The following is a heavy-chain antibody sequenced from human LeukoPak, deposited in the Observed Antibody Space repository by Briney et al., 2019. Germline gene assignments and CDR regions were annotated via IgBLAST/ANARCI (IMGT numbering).Heavy chain of an antibody. CDR3: ARGYYDILTGPFDY. CDR2: INPNSGGT. CDR1: GYTFTGYY. D-gene: IGHD3-9*01. V-gene: IGHV1-2*02. J-gene: IGHJ4*02. Sequence: ASVEVSCKASGYTFTGYYMHWVRQAPGQGLEWMGWINPNSGGTNYAQKFQGRVTMTRDTSISTAYMELSRLRSDDTAVYYCARGYYDILTGPFDYWGQGTLVTVSS.